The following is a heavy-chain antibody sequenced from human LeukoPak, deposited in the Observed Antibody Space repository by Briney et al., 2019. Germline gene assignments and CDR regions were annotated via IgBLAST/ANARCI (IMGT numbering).Heavy chain of an antibody. J-gene: IGHJ4*02. V-gene: IGHV3-20*04. CDR3: ARDSVGYDSSGTRRRLYYFDY. Sequence: GGSLRLSCAASGFTFDDYCMSWVRQAPGKGLEWVSGINWIGGSTGYADSVKGRFTIYRDNDKNYLYLQMNSVRAEDTALYYCARDSVGYDSSGTRRRLYYFDYWGQGTLVTVSS. CDR2: INWIGGST. D-gene: IGHD3-22*01. CDR1: GFTFDDYC.